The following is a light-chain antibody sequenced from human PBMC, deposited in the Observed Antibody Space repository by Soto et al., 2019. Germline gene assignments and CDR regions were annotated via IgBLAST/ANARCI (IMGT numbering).Light chain of an antibody. CDR1: QSINNW. CDR2: GAS. Sequence: DIQMTQSPLTLSASVGDRVTITCRASQSINNWLAWYQQKPGKAPKLLLYGASSRDCGVPPRFSGSGYGTEFTLSISSLQPDDFATYYCQQYNRYSGMFGQGTKVEV. CDR3: QQYNRYSGM. V-gene: IGKV1-5*01. J-gene: IGKJ1*01.